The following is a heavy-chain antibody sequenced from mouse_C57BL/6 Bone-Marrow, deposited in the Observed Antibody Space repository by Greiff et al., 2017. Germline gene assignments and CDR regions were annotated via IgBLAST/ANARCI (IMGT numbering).Heavy chain of an antibody. J-gene: IGHJ1*03. CDR2: FHPYNDDT. V-gene: IGHV1-47*01. Sequence: VQLQQSGAELVKPGASVKMSCKASGYTFTTYPIEWMKQNHGKSLEWIGNFHPYNDDTKYNEKFKGKATLTVEKSSSTVYMELSRLTSDDSAVYYCARPYYYGGRDWYFDVWGTGTTVTVSA. CDR3: ARPYYYGGRDWYFDV. D-gene: IGHD1-1*01. CDR1: GYTFTTYP.